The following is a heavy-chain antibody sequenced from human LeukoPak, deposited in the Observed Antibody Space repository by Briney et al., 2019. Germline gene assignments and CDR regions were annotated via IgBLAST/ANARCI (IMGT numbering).Heavy chain of an antibody. CDR3: ARGRRVRYRIAAAGTLGY. CDR2: INPNSGGT. J-gene: IGHJ4*02. V-gene: IGHV1-2*02. CDR1: GHTFTGYY. Sequence: ASVKVSCKASGHTFTGYYMHWVRQAPGQGLEWMGWINPNSGGTNYAQKFQGRVTMTRDTSISTASMELSRLRSEDTAVYYCARGRRVRYRIAAAGTLGYWGQGTLVTVSS. D-gene: IGHD6-13*01.